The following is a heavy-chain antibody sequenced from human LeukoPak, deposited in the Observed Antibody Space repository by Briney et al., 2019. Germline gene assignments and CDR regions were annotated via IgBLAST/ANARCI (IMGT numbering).Heavy chain of an antibody. Sequence: PGRSLRLSCAASGFTFDDYAMHWVRQAPGKGLEWVSGISWNSGSIGYADSVKGRSTISGDNAKNSLYLQMNSLRAEDTALYYCAKDPSTTVTYAFDIWGQGTMVTVSS. J-gene: IGHJ3*02. CDR3: AKDPSTTVTYAFDI. V-gene: IGHV3-9*01. CDR1: GFTFDDYA. CDR2: ISWNSGSI. D-gene: IGHD1-1*01.